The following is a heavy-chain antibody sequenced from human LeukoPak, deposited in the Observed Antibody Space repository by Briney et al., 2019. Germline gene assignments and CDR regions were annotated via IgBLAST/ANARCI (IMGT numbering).Heavy chain of an antibody. Sequence: EASVKVSCKASGYTFTGYYMHWVRQAPGEGVEWMGWINPNSGGTNYAQKFQGRVTMTRDTSISTAYMELSRLRSDGTAAYYCASGFGSSGTFDYWGQRTLVTVSS. J-gene: IGHJ4*02. CDR2: INPNSGGT. D-gene: IGHD3-10*01. CDR1: GYTFTGYY. CDR3: ASGFGSSGTFDY. V-gene: IGHV1-2*02.